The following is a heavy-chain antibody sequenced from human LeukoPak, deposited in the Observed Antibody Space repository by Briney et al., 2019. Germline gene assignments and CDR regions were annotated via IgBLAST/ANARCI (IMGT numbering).Heavy chain of an antibody. V-gene: IGHV6-1*01. CDR2: TYYRSTWYN. Sequence: SQTLSLTCAISGDSVSSNSVTWNWIRQSPSRGLEWLVRTYYRSTWYNDYAVSVRGRITVNPDTSKNQFSLHLNSVTPEDTAVYHCARRLTQYDCFDPWGQGILVTVSS. CDR1: GDSVSSNSVT. D-gene: IGHD2-2*01. J-gene: IGHJ5*02. CDR3: ARRLTQYDCFDP.